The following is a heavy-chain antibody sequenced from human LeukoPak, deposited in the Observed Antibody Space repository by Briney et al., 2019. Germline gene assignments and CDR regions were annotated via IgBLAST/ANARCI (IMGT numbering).Heavy chain of an antibody. Sequence: GGFLRLSCAASGFTFSSYGMHWVRQAPGKGLEWVAVISYDGSNKYYADSVKGRFTISRDNSKNTLYLQMNSLRAEDTAVYYCAKAPDSSGYYNYFDYWGQGTLVTVSS. D-gene: IGHD3-22*01. CDR3: AKAPDSSGYYNYFDY. V-gene: IGHV3-30*18. CDR2: ISYDGSNK. CDR1: GFTFSSYG. J-gene: IGHJ4*02.